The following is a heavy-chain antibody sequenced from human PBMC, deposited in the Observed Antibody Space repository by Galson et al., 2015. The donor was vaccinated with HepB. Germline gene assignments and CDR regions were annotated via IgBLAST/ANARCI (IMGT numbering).Heavy chain of an antibody. CDR1: GFIFKNHA. J-gene: IGHJ4*02. D-gene: IGHD1-26*01. Sequence: SLRLSCATSGFIFKNHAMTWVRQAPGKGLEWVSSISGSGAFTYYADSVKGRFTISRDNSKNIVHLQTNSLRAEDTAFYYCAKDSVSGSYLPTYFDSWGQGTLVTVSS. V-gene: IGHV3-23*01. CDR3: AKDSVSGSYLPTYFDS. CDR2: ISGSGAFT.